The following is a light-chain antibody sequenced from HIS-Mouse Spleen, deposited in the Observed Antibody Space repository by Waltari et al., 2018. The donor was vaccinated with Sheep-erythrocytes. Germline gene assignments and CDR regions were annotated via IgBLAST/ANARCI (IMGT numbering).Light chain of an antibody. V-gene: IGKV3-20*01. J-gene: IGKJ3*01. Sequence: EIVLTQSPGTLSLSPGERATLSCRASQSVSSSYLAWYQQRPGQAPRLLIYGASSRATGIPDRFSGSGCGTDFPLTISRLEPEDFAVYYCQQYGSSPFTFFPGTKVDIK. CDR2: GAS. CDR1: QSVSSSY. CDR3: QQYGSSPFT.